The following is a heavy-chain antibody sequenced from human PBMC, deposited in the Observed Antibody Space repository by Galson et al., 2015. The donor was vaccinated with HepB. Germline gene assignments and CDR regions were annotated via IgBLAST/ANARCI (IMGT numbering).Heavy chain of an antibody. CDR3: AREWRGPRRYSSGWYGSHYYGLDV. D-gene: IGHD6-19*01. Sequence: SLRLSCAASGFSFSSYGMHWVRQAPGKGLEWVAVIWYDGSNKYYADSVKGRFTISRDNSKNMLFLQMNSLRAEDTAVYNCAREWRGPRRYSSGWYGSHYYGLDVWGQGTTVTVSS. V-gene: IGHV3-33*08. CDR1: GFSFSSYG. J-gene: IGHJ6*02. CDR2: IWYDGSNK.